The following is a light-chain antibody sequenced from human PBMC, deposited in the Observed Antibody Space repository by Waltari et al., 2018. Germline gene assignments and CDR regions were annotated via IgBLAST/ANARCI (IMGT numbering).Light chain of an antibody. V-gene: IGLV2-14*03. J-gene: IGLJ2*01. CDR3: SSYTSSSTLV. CDR1: SSDVGGYKY. CDR2: DVN. Sequence: QSALTQPASVSGSPGQSITISCPGTSSDVGGYKYVSWYQQHPGKAPKLMIYDVNNRPSGVSNRFSGSKSGNTASLTISGLQAEDEADYFCSSYTSSSTLVFGGGTKLTVL.